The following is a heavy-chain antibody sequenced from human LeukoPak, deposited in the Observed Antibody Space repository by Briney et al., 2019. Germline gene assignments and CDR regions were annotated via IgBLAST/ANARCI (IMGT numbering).Heavy chain of an antibody. D-gene: IGHD2-15*01. J-gene: IGHJ3*02. V-gene: IGHV4-61*02. CDR3: ASEDIVVVVAARNGAFDI. Sequence: PSQTLSLTCTVSGGSISSGSYYWSWIRQPAGKGLEWIGRIYTSGSTNYNPSLKSRVTISVDTSKNQFSLKLSSVTAADTAVYYCASEDIVVVVAARNGAFDIWGQGTMVTVSS. CDR2: IYTSGST. CDR1: GGSISSGSYY.